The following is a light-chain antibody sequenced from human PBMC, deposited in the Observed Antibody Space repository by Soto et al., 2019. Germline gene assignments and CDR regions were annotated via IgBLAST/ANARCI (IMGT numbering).Light chain of an antibody. CDR3: MQALQTRT. J-gene: IGKJ1*01. CDR2: LGS. V-gene: IGKV2-28*01. CDR1: QSLLHSNGYNY. Sequence: DLVMTQSPLSLPVTPGEPASISCRSSQSLLHSNGYNYLDWYLQKPGQSPQLLIFLGSNRASGVPDRFSASGSGTDFTLKISRVEAEDVGVYYCMQALQTRTFGQGTKVDIK.